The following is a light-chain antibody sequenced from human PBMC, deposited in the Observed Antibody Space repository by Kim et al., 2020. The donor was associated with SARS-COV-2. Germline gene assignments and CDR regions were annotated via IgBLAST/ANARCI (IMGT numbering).Light chain of an antibody. J-gene: IGLJ2*01. CDR2: DNN. V-gene: IGLV1-51*01. CDR3: GTWDSSLSAVV. CDR1: SSKIGNNY. Sequence: GQKVTTSCSGSSSKIGNNYVSWYQQLPGTAPTLLIYDNNKRPSGIPDRFSGSKSGTSATLGITGLQTGDEADYYCGTWDSSLSAVVFGGGTQLTVL.